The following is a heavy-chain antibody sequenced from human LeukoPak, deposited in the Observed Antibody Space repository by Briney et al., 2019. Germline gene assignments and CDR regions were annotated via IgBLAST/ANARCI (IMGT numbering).Heavy chain of an antibody. D-gene: IGHD2-15*01. V-gene: IGHV3-21*01. J-gene: IGHJ4*02. CDR2: ISSSSSYI. CDR1: GFTFSSYS. CDR3: ARDQVVVAATPYYFDY. Sequence: PGGSLRLSCAASGFTFSSYSMNWVRQAPGKGLEWVSSISSSSSYIYYADSAKGRFTISRDNAKNSLYLQMNSLRAEDTAVYYCARDQVVVAATPYYFDYWGQGTLVTVSS.